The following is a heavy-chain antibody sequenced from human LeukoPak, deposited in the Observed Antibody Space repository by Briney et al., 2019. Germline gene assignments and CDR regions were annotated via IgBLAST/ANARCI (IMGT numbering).Heavy chain of an antibody. CDR1: GYTFTSYG. Sequence: GASVKVSCKASGYTFTSYGISWVRQTPGQGLEWMGGIIPIFGTANYAQKFQGRVTITTDESTSTAYMELSSLRSEDTAVYYCASKGYCSSTSCYTGVIAAAGMWDYWGQGTLVTVSS. CDR2: IIPIFGTA. J-gene: IGHJ4*02. D-gene: IGHD2-2*02. CDR3: ASKGYCSSTSCYTGVIAAAGMWDY. V-gene: IGHV1-69*05.